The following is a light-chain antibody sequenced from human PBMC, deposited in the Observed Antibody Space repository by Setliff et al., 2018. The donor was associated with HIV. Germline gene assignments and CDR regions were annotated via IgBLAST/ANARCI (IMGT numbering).Light chain of an antibody. Sequence: QSVLTQPPSASGTPGQRVTISCSGGSSNIGTNYISWYQHLPGTAPKLLIFRNTQRPSGVSDRFSGSKSGTSASLAISGLRSEDEADYYCATWDDGLSAPRVFGGGTKVTVL. CDR2: RNT. V-gene: IGLV1-47*01. J-gene: IGLJ3*02. CDR3: ATWDDGLSAPRV. CDR1: SSNIGTNY.